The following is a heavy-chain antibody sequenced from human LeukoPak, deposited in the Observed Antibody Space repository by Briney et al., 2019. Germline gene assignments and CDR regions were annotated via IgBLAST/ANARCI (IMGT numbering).Heavy chain of an antibody. D-gene: IGHD1-26*01. CDR1: GFTFSSYG. CDR2: IWYDGSNK. J-gene: IGHJ3*02. CDR3: ARPMGGSWDAFDI. Sequence: GGSLRFSCAASGFTFSSYGMHWVRQAPGKGLEWVAVIWYDGSNKYYADSVKGRFTISRDNSKNTLYLQMNSLRAEDTAVYYCARPMGGSWDAFDIWGQGTMVTVSS. V-gene: IGHV3-33*08.